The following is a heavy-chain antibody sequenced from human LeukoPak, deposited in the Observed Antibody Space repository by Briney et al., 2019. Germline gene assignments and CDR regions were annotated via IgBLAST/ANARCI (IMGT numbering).Heavy chain of an antibody. D-gene: IGHD2-15*01. J-gene: IGHJ6*02. CDR2: ISGSGGST. CDR3: ANFVVVVRGPRGHDYGRGDYYYGMDV. Sequence: GGSLRLSCAASGFTFSSYAMSWVRQAPGKGLEWVSAISGSGGSTYYADPVKGRFTISRDNSKNTLYLQMNSLRAEDTAVYYCANFVVVVRGPRGHDYGRGDYYYGMDVWGQGTTVTVSS. V-gene: IGHV3-23*01. CDR1: GFTFSSYA.